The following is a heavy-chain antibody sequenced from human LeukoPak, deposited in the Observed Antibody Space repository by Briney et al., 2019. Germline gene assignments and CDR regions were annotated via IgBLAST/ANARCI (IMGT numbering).Heavy chain of an antibody. CDR1: GGSISSYY. J-gene: IGHJ5*02. V-gene: IGHV4-59*01. D-gene: IGHD3-10*01. Sequence: PSETLSLTCTVSGGSISSYYWSWIRQPPGKGLEWIGYIYYSGSTNYIPSLKSRVTISVDTSKNQFSLKLSSVTAADTAVYYCARDVPSGGSGSSNWFDPWGQGTLVTVSS. CDR2: IYYSGST. CDR3: ARDVPSGGSGSSNWFDP.